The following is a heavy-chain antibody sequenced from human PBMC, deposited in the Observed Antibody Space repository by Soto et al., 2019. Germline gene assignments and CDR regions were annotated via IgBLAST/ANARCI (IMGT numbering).Heavy chain of an antibody. CDR1: GASISTYY. Sequence: PSETLSLTCTVSGASISTYYWNWIRQSPGKGLEWLGYIFYTGSTNYNPSLKSRVTMSIDTSKNQFSLRLSSVTAADTAVYYCATYCISTSCFPDYWGQGTLVT. V-gene: IGHV4-59*01. CDR2: IFYTGST. CDR3: ATYCISTSCFPDY. J-gene: IGHJ4*02. D-gene: IGHD2-2*01.